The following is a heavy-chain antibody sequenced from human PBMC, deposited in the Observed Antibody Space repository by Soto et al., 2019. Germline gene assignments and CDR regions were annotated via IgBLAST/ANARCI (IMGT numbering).Heavy chain of an antibody. V-gene: IGHV5-10-1*01. J-gene: IGHJ6*02. CDR3: AKPSYTWFGEFYGIDV. D-gene: IGHD3-10*01. Sequence: GESLKISCKGSGYSFTSYWISWVRQMPGKGLEWMGRIDPSDSYTNYSPSFQGHVTISADKSISTAYLQWSSLRAEDTAVYYCAKPSYTWFGEFYGIDVWGQGTTVTVSS. CDR1: GYSFTSYW. CDR2: IDPSDSYT.